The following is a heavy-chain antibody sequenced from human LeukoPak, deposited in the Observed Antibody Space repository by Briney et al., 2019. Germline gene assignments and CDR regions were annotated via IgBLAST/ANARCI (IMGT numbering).Heavy chain of an antibody. CDR1: GGSFSGYY. V-gene: IGHV4-34*01. J-gene: IGHJ4*02. CDR3: AREAYYESSGYYN. Sequence: SETLSLTCAVYGGSFSGYYWSWIRQPPGKGLEWIGEINHSGSTNYNPSLKSRVTISVDTSKNQFSLKLSSVTAADTAVYYCAREAYYESSGYYNWGQGTLVTVSS. D-gene: IGHD3-22*01. CDR2: INHSGST.